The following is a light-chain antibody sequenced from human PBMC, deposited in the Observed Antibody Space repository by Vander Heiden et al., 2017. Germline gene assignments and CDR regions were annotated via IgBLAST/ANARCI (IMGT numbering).Light chain of an antibody. CDR3: QQSYSTMWT. V-gene: IGKV1-39*01. CDR1: QNINTY. CDR2: SAF. Sequence: IQMTQSPSSLSASIGDRVTITCVASQNINTYLNWYQQNPGEAPKLLIYSAFNLQDGVPSRLSGRRSGTNFTLTISSLEPEDFASYCCQQSYSTMWTFGKGTKVEV. J-gene: IGKJ1*01.